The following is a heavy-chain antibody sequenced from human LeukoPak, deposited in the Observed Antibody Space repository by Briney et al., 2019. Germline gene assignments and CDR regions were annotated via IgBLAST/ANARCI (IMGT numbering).Heavy chain of an antibody. V-gene: IGHV4-4*07. J-gene: IGHJ4*02. CDR2: IHSSGST. CDR3: ARGSQNYYDPFDN. CDR1: GGSISGSISGTY. D-gene: IGHD3-3*01. Sequence: SETLSLTCTVSGGSISGSISGTYWSWVRQPAGKGLEWIGRIHSSGSTKYNPSLKSRVTMSVDTSKNQLFLRLTSVTAADTALYYCARGSQNYYDPFDNWGQGTLVTVSS.